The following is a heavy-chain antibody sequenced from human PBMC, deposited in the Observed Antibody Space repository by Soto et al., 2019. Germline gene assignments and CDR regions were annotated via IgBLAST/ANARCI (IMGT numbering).Heavy chain of an antibody. CDR3: AKETGDYSTTSCNPGNNWFDP. CDR1: GFTFSNYG. D-gene: IGHD2-2*01. Sequence: QVQLVESGGGVVQPGTSLRLSCAASGFTFSNYGMHWVRQAPGKGLEWVAVISYDGSKKYYVDSVKGRFTISRDSSKNTLSEQLNSRRAEDTAVYYCAKETGDYSTTSCNPGNNWFDPWGQGTLVTVSS. CDR2: ISYDGSKK. V-gene: IGHV3-30*18. J-gene: IGHJ5*02.